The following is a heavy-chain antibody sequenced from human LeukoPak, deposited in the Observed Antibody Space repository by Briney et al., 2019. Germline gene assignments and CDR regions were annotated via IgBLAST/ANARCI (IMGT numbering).Heavy chain of an antibody. D-gene: IGHD6-19*01. CDR1: GGSISSYY. V-gene: IGHV4-59*12. CDR2: IYYGGST. J-gene: IGHJ5*02. CDR3: ARAPAAPVRFDP. Sequence: SETLSLTCTVSGGSISSYYWSWIRQPPGKGLEWIGYIYYGGSTNYNPSLKSRVTISVDTSKNQFSLKLSSVTAADTAVYYCARAPAAPVRFDPWGQGTLVTVSS.